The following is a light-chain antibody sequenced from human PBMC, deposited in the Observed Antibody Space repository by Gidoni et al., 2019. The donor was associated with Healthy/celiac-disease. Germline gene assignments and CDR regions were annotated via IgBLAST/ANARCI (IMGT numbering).Light chain of an antibody. Sequence: QSALTQPASVSGSTGQSITISCTGTSSDVGGYNYVSWYQQHPGNAPKLMIYDVSNRPSGVSNRFSGSKSGNTASLTISGLQAEDEADYSCRSYTSSSTLVFGGGTKLTVL. CDR2: DVS. J-gene: IGLJ2*01. CDR1: SSDVGGYNY. CDR3: RSYTSSSTLV. V-gene: IGLV2-14*01.